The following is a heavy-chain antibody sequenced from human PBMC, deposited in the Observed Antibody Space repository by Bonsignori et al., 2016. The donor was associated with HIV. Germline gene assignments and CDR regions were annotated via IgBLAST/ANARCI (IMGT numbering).Heavy chain of an antibody. Sequence: PGKALEWLALIYWDDDKRYSPSLKSRLTITKDTSKNQVVLTMTNMDPVDTATYYCAHRREPLRNYYDFWSGYYRSGWFDPWGQGTLVTVSS. J-gene: IGHJ5*02. D-gene: IGHD3-3*01. CDR3: AHRREPLRNYYDFWSGYYRSGWFDP. V-gene: IGHV2-5*02. CDR2: IYWDDDK.